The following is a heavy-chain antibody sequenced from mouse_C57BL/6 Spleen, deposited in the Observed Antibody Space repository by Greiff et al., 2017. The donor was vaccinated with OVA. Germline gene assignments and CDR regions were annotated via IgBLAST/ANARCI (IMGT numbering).Heavy chain of an antibody. D-gene: IGHD1-1*01. CDR2: FYPGSGSI. J-gene: IGHJ1*03. V-gene: IGHV1-62-2*01. Sequence: VQLQQSGAELVKPGASVKLSCKASGYTFTEYTIHWVKQRSGQGLEWIGWFYPGSGSITYNEKFKDKATVTADKSSITGYMELSRYTSEDCAIYFCASHEGSRCWYFDVWGTGTTVTVSS. CDR1: GYTFTEYT. CDR3: ASHEGSRCWYFDV.